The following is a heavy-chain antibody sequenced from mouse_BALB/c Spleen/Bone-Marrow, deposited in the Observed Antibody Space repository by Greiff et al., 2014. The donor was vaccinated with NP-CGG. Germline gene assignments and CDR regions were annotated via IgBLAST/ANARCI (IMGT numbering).Heavy chain of an antibody. Sequence: EVKVEESGGGLVQPGGSLRLSCATSGFTFTDYYMSWVRQPPGKALEWLGFIRNKANGYTTEYSASVKGRFTISRDNSQSILYLQMNPLRAEDSATYYCAREGVYYGNPYWYFDVWGAGTTVTVSS. D-gene: IGHD2-1*01. J-gene: IGHJ1*01. CDR2: IRNKANGYTT. CDR1: GFTFTDYY. CDR3: AREGVYYGNPYWYFDV. V-gene: IGHV7-3*02.